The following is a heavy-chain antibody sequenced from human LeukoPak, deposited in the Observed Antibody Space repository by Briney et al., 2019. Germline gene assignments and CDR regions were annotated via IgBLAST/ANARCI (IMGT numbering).Heavy chain of an antibody. CDR1: YESISSSSHY. CDR3: ARHHSSSSWYFDY. V-gene: IGHV4-39*01. Sequence: SETLSLTCTVSYESISSSSHYWGWIRRPPGKGLEWIGSIDSRRNIHSNPSLDSRATISVDTSKNQFSLKLSSVTAADTAVYYCARHHSSSSWYFDYWGQGTLVTVSS. D-gene: IGHD6-6*01. J-gene: IGHJ4*02. CDR2: IDSRRNI.